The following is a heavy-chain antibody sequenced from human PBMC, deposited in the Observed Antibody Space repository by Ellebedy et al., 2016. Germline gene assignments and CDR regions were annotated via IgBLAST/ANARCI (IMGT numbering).Heavy chain of an antibody. CDR2: ISGSGAGT. J-gene: IGHJ4*02. V-gene: IGHV3-23*01. CDR1: GFTFSSYA. CDR3: AKGSSRSYDYSDY. Sequence: GESLKISXAASGFTFSSYAMSWVRQAPGKGLEWVSAISGSGAGTYYADSVKGRFTISRDNSKNTLYLRMNSLRAEDTAVYYCAKGSSRSYDYSDYWGQGTLVTVSS. D-gene: IGHD3-16*01.